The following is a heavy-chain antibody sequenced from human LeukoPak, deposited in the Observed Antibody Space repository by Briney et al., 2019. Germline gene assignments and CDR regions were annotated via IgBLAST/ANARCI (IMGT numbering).Heavy chain of an antibody. CDR2: ISSSSSYI. CDR1: GFTFSSYS. CDR3: ARAPGSSSWFDP. J-gene: IGHJ5*02. Sequence: GGSLRLSCAASGFTFSSYSMNWVRQAPGKGLEWVSSISSSSSYIYYADSVKGRSTISRDNAKNSLYLQMNSLRAEDTAVYYCARAPGSSSWFDPWGQGTLVTVSS. V-gene: IGHV3-21*01. D-gene: IGHD6-13*01.